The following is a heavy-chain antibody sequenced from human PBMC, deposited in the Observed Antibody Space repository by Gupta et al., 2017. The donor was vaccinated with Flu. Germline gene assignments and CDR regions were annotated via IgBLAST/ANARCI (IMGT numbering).Heavy chain of an antibody. J-gene: IGHJ6*02. V-gene: IGHV3-30*18. Sequence: QVQLVEPGGGVVPPGRSLRLSCAASGFTFSSYGMHCVRQAPGKGLEWVAVISYDGSNKYYADSVKGRFTISRDNSKNTLYLQMNSLRAEDTAVYYCAKVHQLGYYYGMDVWGQGTTVTVSS. CDR1: GFTFSSYG. CDR3: AKVHQLGYYYGMDV. D-gene: IGHD3-16*01. CDR2: ISYDGSNK.